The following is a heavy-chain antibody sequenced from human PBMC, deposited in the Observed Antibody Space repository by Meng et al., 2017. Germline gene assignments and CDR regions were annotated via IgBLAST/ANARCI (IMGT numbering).Heavy chain of an antibody. J-gene: IGHJ4*02. Sequence: GESLKISCAASGFTLSSYWMTWVRQAPGKGLEWVANIKEDGSEKFYVDSVKGRFTISRDNAKNSLYLQMNSLRAEDTAVYYCARARYDYVWGSYRYRVLDYWGQGTRVTCSS. CDR2: IKEDGSEK. D-gene: IGHD3-16*02. CDR1: GFTLSSYW. V-gene: IGHV3-7*01. CDR3: ARARYDYVWGSYRYRVLDY.